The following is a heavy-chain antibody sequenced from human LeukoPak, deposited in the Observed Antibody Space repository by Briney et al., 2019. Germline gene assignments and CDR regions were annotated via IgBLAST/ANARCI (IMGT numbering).Heavy chain of an antibody. Sequence: SETLSLTCTVSGGSISSYYWSWIRQPPGKGLEWIGYIYYSGSTNYNPSLKSRVTISVDTSKNQFSLKLSSVTAADTAVYYCARVGGYSYGSLPPSIWGQGTMVTVSS. D-gene: IGHD5-18*01. CDR3: ARVGGYSYGSLPPSI. J-gene: IGHJ3*02. CDR2: IYYSGST. CDR1: GGSISSYY. V-gene: IGHV4-59*01.